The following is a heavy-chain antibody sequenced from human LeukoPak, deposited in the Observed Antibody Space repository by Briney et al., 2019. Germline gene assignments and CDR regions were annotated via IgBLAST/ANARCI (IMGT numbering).Heavy chain of an antibody. CDR3: AREHDFLIDYSFDY. J-gene: IGHJ4*02. Sequence: ASAKVSCKASGYTFTTYSIFWMRQAPGQGLEWMGWINAGNGNTKYSQKLQDRVTITRDTSANTAYVELSSLRSEDTAVYFCAREHDFLIDYSFDYWGQGTLVTVSS. CDR2: INAGNGNT. D-gene: IGHD3-3*01. CDR1: GYTFTTYS. V-gene: IGHV1-3*01.